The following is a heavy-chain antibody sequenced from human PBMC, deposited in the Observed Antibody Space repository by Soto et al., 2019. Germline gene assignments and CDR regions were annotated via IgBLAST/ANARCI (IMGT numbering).Heavy chain of an antibody. D-gene: IGHD6-6*01. CDR2: ISGSGGST. V-gene: IGHV3-23*01. CDR3: AKALVLHSSSSPHYLDY. CDR1: GFTFSSYA. Sequence: PGGSLRLSCAASGFTFSSYAMSWVRQAPGKGLEWISAISGSGGSTYYADSVKGRFTISRDNSKNTLYLQMNSLRAEDSATYYCAKALVLHSSSSPHYLDYWGQGSLVTVSS. J-gene: IGHJ4*02.